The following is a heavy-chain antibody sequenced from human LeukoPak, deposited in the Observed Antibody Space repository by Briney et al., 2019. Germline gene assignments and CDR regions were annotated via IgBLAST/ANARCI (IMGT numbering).Heavy chain of an antibody. D-gene: IGHD3-9*01. Sequence: SETLSLTCTVSGGSISSYYWSWIRQPPGKGLEWIGYIYYSGSTNYNPSLKSRVTISVDTSKNQFSLKLSSVTAADTAVYYCARHAGAHYDILTGYYREVDYFDYWGQGTLVTVSS. CDR1: GGSISSYY. J-gene: IGHJ4*02. V-gene: IGHV4-59*08. CDR3: ARHAGAHYDILTGYYREVDYFDY. CDR2: IYYSGST.